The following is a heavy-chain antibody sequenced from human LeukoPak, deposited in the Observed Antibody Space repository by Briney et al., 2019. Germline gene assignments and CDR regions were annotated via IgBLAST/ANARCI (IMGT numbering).Heavy chain of an antibody. CDR2: IIPIFGIA. D-gene: IGHD2-2*01. CDR3: ARDSDVVVPAASTGYWFDP. V-gene: IGHV1-69*04. CDR1: GGTFSSHA. Sequence: SVKVSCKASGGTFSSHAISWVRQAPGQGLEWMGRIIPIFGIANYAQKFRGRVTITADKSTSTAYMELSSLRSEDTAVYYCARDSDVVVPAASTGYWFDPWGQGTLVTVSS. J-gene: IGHJ5*02.